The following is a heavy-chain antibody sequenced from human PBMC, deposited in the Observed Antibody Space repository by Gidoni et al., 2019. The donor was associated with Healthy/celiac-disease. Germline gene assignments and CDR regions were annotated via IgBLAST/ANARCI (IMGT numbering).Heavy chain of an antibody. CDR3: ARAPPSGRAAAIAAFDI. Sequence: QVQLVQSGAEVKSPGALVKVYCKASGYPFTGHYIHWVRQAPGQGLEWLGWINPNSGGTNYAQKFQGRVTMTRDTSISTAYMGLSRLRSDDTAVYYCARAPPSGRAAAIAAFDIWGQGTMVTVSS. CDR2: INPNSGGT. J-gene: IGHJ3*02. CDR1: GYPFTGHY. D-gene: IGHD2-2*01. V-gene: IGHV1-2*02.